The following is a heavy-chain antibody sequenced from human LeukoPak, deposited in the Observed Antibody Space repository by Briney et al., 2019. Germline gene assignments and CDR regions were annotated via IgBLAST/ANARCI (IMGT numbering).Heavy chain of an antibody. D-gene: IGHD6-13*01. J-gene: IGHJ4*02. Sequence: GESLKISCKGSGDSFTNYWIGWVRQMPGKGLEWMGIINPDDSDTRYSPSFEGQVTMSTDRSISTAYLQWGSLKASDSAMYYCAGGQHLGDFDYWGQGTLVTVSS. CDR2: INPDDSDT. V-gene: IGHV5-51*01. CDR1: GDSFTNYW. CDR3: AGGQHLGDFDY.